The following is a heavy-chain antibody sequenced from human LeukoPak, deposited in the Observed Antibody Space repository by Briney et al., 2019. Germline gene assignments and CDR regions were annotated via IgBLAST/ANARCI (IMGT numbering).Heavy chain of an antibody. CDR2: INAGNGNT. D-gene: IGHD3-9*01. J-gene: IGHJ4*02. CDR1: GYTFTSYA. V-gene: IGHV1-3*01. Sequence: ASVKVSCKASGYTFTSYAMHWVRQAPGQRLEWMGWINAGNGNTKYSQKFQGRVTITRDTSASTAYMELSSLRSEDTAVYYCARDYYDILTGSYFDYWGQGTLVTVSS. CDR3: ARDYYDILTGSYFDY.